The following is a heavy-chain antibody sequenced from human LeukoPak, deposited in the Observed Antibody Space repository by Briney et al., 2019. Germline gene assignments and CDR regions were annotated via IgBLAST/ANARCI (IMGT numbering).Heavy chain of an antibody. D-gene: IGHD6-19*01. CDR3: ARDARSSGWYYYYYYYMDV. J-gene: IGHJ6*03. Sequence: GGSLRLSCTVSGFTVSSNSMSWVRQAPGKGLEWVSFIYSGGNTHYSDSVKGRFTISRDNSKNTLYLQMNSLRAEDTAVYYCARDARSSGWYYYYYYYMDVWGKGTTVTVSS. V-gene: IGHV3-53*05. CDR2: IYSGGNT. CDR1: GFTVSSNS.